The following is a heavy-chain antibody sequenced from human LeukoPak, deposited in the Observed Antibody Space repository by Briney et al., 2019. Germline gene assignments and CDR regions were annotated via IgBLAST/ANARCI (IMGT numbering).Heavy chain of an antibody. V-gene: IGHV4-39*07. CDR2: IYYSGST. CDR3: ARDLGMTTVTGPRGFDP. Sequence: SETLSLTCTVSGGSISSSSYYWGWIRQPPGKGLEWIGSIYYSGSTYYNPSLKSRVTISVDTSKNQFSLKLSSVTAADTAVYYCARDLGMTTVTGPRGFDPWGQGTLVTVSS. CDR1: GGSISSSSYY. J-gene: IGHJ5*02. D-gene: IGHD4-17*01.